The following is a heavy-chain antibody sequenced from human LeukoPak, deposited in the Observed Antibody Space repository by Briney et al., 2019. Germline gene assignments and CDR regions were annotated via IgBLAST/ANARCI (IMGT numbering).Heavy chain of an antibody. CDR2: VVGHTGHT. D-gene: IGHD2-21*01. V-gene: IGHV1-18*01. J-gene: IGHJ4*02. CDR3: VTVVRLHYVLED. Sequence: ASVNVSCKTSGHTFPKNGISWVRQAPGQGLVWMGWVVGHTGHTKYTQKFQGRVIMTTDTSTATSYMELRSLKSDDTAIYYCVTVVRLHYVLEDWGQGTLVTVSS. CDR1: GHTFPKNG.